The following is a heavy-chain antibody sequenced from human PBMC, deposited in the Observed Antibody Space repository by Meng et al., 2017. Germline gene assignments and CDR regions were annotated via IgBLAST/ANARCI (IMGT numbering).Heavy chain of an antibody. Sequence: SVKVSCKASGGTFSSYAISWVRQAPGQGLEWMGGIIPIFGTANYAQKFQGRVTITTDESTSTAYMELGSLRSEDTAVYYCARGPGVGATNLDYWGQGTLVTVSS. D-gene: IGHD1-26*01. J-gene: IGHJ4*02. CDR1: GGTFSSYA. CDR3: ARGPGVGATNLDY. CDR2: IIPIFGTA. V-gene: IGHV1-69*05.